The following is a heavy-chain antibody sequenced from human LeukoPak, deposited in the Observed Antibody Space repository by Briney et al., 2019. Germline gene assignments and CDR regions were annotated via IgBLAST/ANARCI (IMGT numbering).Heavy chain of an antibody. CDR3: ARGGSHIVVVVTAPDY. V-gene: IGHV1-46*01. Sequence: ASVKVSCKASGYTFTSYYMHWVRQAPGQGLEWMGIINPSGGSTSYAQKFQGRVTMTRDTSTSTVYMELSSLRSEDTAVYYCARGGSHIVVVVTAPDYWGQGTLVTVSS. J-gene: IGHJ4*02. CDR2: INPSGGST. CDR1: GYTFTSYY. D-gene: IGHD2-21*01.